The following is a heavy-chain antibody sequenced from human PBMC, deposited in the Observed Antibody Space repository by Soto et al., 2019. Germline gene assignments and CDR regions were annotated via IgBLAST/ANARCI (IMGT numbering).Heavy chain of an antibody. J-gene: IGHJ4*01. V-gene: IGHV4-59*01. Sequence: SETLSLTCTVSGGSISSYYWSWIRQPPGKGLEWIGYIYYSGSTNYNPSLKSRVTLSVDTSKNQFSLKLSSVTAADTAVYYCARARGCSGGSCYSFDYWGHGTLVTVSS. CDR2: IYYSGST. CDR3: ARARGCSGGSCYSFDY. CDR1: GGSISSYY. D-gene: IGHD2-15*01.